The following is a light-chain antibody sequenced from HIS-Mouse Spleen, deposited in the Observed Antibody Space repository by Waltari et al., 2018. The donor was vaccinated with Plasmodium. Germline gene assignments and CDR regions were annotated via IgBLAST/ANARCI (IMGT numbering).Light chain of an antibody. J-gene: IGLJ3*02. V-gene: IGLV3-10*01. CDR2: EDS. CDR3: YSTDSSGNHRV. CDR1: SLPKKS. Sequence: SYELTQPPPVSVSPGPTARTTCSGESLPKKSAYWYQQKSGQAPVLVIYEDSKRPSGIPERFSGSSSGTMATLTISGAQVEDEADYYCYSTDSSGNHRVFGGGTKLTVL.